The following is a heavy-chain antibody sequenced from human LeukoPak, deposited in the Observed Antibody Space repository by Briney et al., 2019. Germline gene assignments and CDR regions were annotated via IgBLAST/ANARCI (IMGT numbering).Heavy chain of an antibody. CDR3: AHREGESGPVRSYYFDY. J-gene: IGHJ4*02. Sequence: SGPTLVNPTQTLTLTCTFSGFSLSTSGVGVGWIRQPPGKALEWLALIYWDDDKRYSPSLKSRLTITKDTSKNQVVLTMTNMDPVDTATYYCAHREGESGPVRSYYFDYWGQGTLVTVSS. CDR1: GFSLSTSGVG. D-gene: IGHD3-16*01. CDR2: IYWDDDK. V-gene: IGHV2-5*02.